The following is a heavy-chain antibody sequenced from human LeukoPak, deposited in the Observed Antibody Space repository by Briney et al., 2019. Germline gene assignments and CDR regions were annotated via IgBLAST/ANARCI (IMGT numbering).Heavy chain of an antibody. V-gene: IGHV1-69*06. J-gene: IGHJ4*02. CDR2: IIPIFGTA. CDR3: ARGAVNYWSYNY. Sequence: SVKVSCKASGGTFSSYAISWVRQAPGQGLEWMGGIIPIFGTANYAQKFQGKVTITADKSTSTAYMELSSLRSEDTAVYYCARGAVNYWSYNYWGQGTLVTVSS. D-gene: IGHD2-8*02. CDR1: GGTFSSYA.